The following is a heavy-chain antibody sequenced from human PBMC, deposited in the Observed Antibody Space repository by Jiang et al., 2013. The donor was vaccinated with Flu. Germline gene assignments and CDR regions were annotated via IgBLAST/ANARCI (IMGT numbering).Heavy chain of an antibody. CDR3: AQRRGYSDGPLDY. CDR2: ISGSGAST. CDR1: GFTFSSYA. V-gene: IGHV3-23*01. J-gene: IGHJ4*02. Sequence: QLLESGEAWYSLGGSLRLSCAASGFTFSSYAMAWVRQAPGKGLEWVSAISGSGASTYYTDSVKGRFTISRDNSKNTLYLQMNSLRGEDTAIYYCAQRRGYSDGPLDYWGQGTLVTVSS. D-gene: IGHD5-18*01.